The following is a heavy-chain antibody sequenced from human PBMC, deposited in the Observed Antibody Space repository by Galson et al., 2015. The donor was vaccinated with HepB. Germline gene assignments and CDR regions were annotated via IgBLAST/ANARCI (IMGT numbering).Heavy chain of an antibody. V-gene: IGHV4-30-4*01. Sequence: TLSLTCTVSGDSISSGNYYWSWIRQPPGKGLEWLGCISNSGSTDYNPSLETRVAMSVDTSKNQFSLKLNSVTAADTAVYYWARDPSVSTTWGWLDPWGQGTLVTVSS. CDR1: GDSISSGNYY. J-gene: IGHJ5*02. CDR3: ARDPSVSTTWGWLDP. CDR2: ISNSGST. D-gene: IGHD3-16*01.